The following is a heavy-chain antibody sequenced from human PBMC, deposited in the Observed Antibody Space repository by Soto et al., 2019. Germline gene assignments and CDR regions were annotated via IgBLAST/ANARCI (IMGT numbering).Heavy chain of an antibody. V-gene: IGHV3-23*01. Sequence: GGSLRLSCVASGFTFSHYTLNWVRRAPGKGLEWVSTISDRPTGHTHYAESVRGRFTISRDDSRDTVLLQMDSLRAEDTAVYYCTTRMTAHFDYWGQGVLVTVSS. CDR3: TTRMTAHFDY. J-gene: IGHJ4*02. D-gene: IGHD2-21*02. CDR2: ISDRPTGHT. CDR1: GFTFSHYT.